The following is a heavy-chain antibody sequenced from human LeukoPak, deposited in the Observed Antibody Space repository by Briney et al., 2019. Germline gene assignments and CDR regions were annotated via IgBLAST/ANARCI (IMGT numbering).Heavy chain of an antibody. CDR2: IYSGGST. V-gene: IGHV3-53*01. Sequence: GGSLRLSCAASGFTVSSNYMSWVRQAPGKGLEWVSVIYSGGSTYYADSVKGRFTISRHNSKNTLYLQMNSLRAEDTAVYYCARAPGYSSSWYGPVDYWGQGTLVTVSS. D-gene: IGHD6-13*01. CDR3: ARAPGYSSSWYGPVDY. CDR1: GFTVSSNY. J-gene: IGHJ4*02.